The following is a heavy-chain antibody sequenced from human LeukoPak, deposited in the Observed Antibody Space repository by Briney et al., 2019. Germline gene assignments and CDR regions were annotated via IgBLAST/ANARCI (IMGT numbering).Heavy chain of an antibody. J-gene: IGHJ5*02. D-gene: IGHD3-10*01. V-gene: IGHV4-4*02. Sequence: SETLSLTCAVSGGSISSSNWWSWVRQPPGKGLEWIGEIYHSGSTNYNPSLKSRVTISVDKSKNQFSLKLSSVTAADTAVYYCARGGYYGSGNDFRFDPWGQGTLVTVSS. CDR2: IYHSGST. CDR3: ARGGYYGSGNDFRFDP. CDR1: GGSISSSNW.